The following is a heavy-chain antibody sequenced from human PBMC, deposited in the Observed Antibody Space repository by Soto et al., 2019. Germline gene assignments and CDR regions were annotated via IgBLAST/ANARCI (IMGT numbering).Heavy chain of an antibody. CDR2: IYYSGST. D-gene: IGHD4-4*01. CDR1: GGSVSSGSYY. V-gene: IGHV4-61*01. J-gene: IGHJ5*02. Sequence: QVQLQESGPGLVKPSETLSLTCTVSGGSVSSGSYYWSWIRQPPGKGLEWIGYIYYSGSTNYNPSLKSRVTISVDTSKNQVSLKLSCVTAADTAVYYCAGEAPVTTIGTWFDPWGQGTLVTVSS. CDR3: AGEAPVTTIGTWFDP.